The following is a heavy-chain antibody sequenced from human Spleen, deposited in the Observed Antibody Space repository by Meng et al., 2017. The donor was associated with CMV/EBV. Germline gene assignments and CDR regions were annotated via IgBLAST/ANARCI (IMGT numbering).Heavy chain of an antibody. J-gene: IGHJ6*02. CDR3: ARADYDFRSGYRDYYGMDV. Sequence: SETLSLTCTVSGASIGTGTYYWGWIRQPPGKGLEWIGSYFYRGSTYYSTSLKSRVTISVDTSKNQVSLRLSSVTAADTAIYYCARADYDFRSGYRDYYGMDVWGQGTTVTVSS. CDR2: YFYRGST. D-gene: IGHD3-3*01. CDR1: GASIGTGTYY. V-gene: IGHV4-39*01.